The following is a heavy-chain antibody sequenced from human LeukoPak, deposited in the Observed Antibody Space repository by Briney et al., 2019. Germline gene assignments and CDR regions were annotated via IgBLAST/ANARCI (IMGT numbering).Heavy chain of an antibody. D-gene: IGHD6-19*01. CDR2: INHSGST. Sequence: SETLSLTCAVYGGSFSGYYWSWIRQPPGKGLEWIGEINHSGSTNYNPSLKSRVTISVDTSKNQFSLKLSSVTAADTAVYYCARVGGGYSSYYFDYWGQGTLVTVSS. CDR3: ARVGGGYSSYYFDY. J-gene: IGHJ4*02. CDR1: GGSFSGYY. V-gene: IGHV4-34*01.